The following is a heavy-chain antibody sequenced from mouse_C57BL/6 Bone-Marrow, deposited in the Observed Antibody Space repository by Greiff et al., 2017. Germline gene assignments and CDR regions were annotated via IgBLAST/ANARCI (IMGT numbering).Heavy chain of an antibody. CDR2: ISSGSSTI. Sequence: EVKLVESGGGLVKPGGSLKLSCAASGFTFSDYGMHWVRQAPEKGLEWVAYISSGSSTIYYADTVKGRFTISRDNAKNTLFLQMTSLRSEDTAMYYCAGGSSYGGAMDYWGQGTSVTVSS. CDR1: GFTFSDYG. D-gene: IGHD1-1*01. CDR3: AGGSSYGGAMDY. V-gene: IGHV5-17*01. J-gene: IGHJ4*01.